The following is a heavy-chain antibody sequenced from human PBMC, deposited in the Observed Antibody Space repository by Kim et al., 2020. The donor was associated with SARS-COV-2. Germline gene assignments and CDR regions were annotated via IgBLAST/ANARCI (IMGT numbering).Heavy chain of an antibody. D-gene: IGHD2-21*01. Sequence: ASVKVSCKASGYTFTSYGISWVRQAPGQGLEWMGWISAYNGNTNYAQKLQGRVTMTTDTSTSTAYMELRSLRSDDTAGYYCARDGDGYGPAYYFDYWGQGARVTVSS. CDR1: GYTFTSYG. CDR3: ARDGDGYGPAYYFDY. CDR2: ISAYNGNT. J-gene: IGHJ4*02. V-gene: IGHV1-18*01.